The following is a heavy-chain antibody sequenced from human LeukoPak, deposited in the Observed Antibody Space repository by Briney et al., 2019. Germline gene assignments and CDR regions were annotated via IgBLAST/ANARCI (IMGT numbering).Heavy chain of an antibody. V-gene: IGHV3-48*04. Sequence: GGSLRLSCAASGFTFSRDSMNWVRQAPGKGLEWVSYINGGGSPIFYADSVRGRFTISRDNAKNTLYLQMNSLRAEDTAVYYCARDWYSSGDYWGQGTLVTVSS. J-gene: IGHJ4*02. CDR3: ARDWYSSGDY. D-gene: IGHD6-25*01. CDR2: INGGGSPI. CDR1: GFTFSRDS.